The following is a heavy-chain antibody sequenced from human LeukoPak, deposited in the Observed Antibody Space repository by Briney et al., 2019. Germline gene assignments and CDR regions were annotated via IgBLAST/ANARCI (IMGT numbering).Heavy chain of an antibody. CDR3: ARRNGYCSATTCHNWFDP. V-gene: IGHV4-31*03. CDR2: SYSSGTT. J-gene: IGHJ5*02. Sequence: PSQTLSLTCTVSGGSLSSGGHYWSWIRQHPETGLEWLGYSYSSGTTYDNPSLKSRVTISVDSSKNQFSLKLSSVTAADTAVYYCARRNGYCSATTCHNWFDPWGQGTLVTVSS. D-gene: IGHD2-2*03. CDR1: GGSLSSGGHY.